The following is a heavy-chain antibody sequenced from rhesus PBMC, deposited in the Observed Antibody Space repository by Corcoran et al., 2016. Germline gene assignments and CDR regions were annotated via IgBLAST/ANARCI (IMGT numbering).Heavy chain of an antibody. V-gene: IGHV4-80*01. J-gene: IGHJ4*01. CDR3: AGSIVGTTWDY. CDR1: GGSFSSYW. Sequence: QLQLQESGPGLVKPSETLSLTCAVSGGSFSSYWWSWIRQPPGKGLEWIGKDNGKSGGTNYNPSRKSRVTISRDASKNQFSLKLSSVTAADTAVYYCAGSIVGTTWDYWGQGVLVIVSS. D-gene: IGHD1-44*01. CDR2: DNGKSGGT.